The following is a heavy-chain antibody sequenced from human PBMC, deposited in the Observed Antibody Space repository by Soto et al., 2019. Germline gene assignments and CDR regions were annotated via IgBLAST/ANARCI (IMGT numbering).Heavy chain of an antibody. CDR2: VHHSWGS. CDR3: ARQGFGPLHGLVDV. V-gene: IGHV4-59*08. J-gene: IGHJ6*02. Sequence: QVQLQESGPGLVXPXXXXSLSXTVSGGSISSYYWSWFRQSPGKRMEWIGYVHHSWGSSYNPSLQSRVAISLDTSKSQFSLKVTSVTATXTAVXYXARQGFGPLHGLVDVWGQGTTVTVSS. D-gene: IGHD3-10*01. CDR1: GGSISSYY.